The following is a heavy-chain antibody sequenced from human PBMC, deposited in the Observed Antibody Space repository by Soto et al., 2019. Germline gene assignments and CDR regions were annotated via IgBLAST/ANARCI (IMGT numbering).Heavy chain of an antibody. CDR1: GASISSDGYY. J-gene: IGHJ4*02. V-gene: IGHV4-31*03. CDR2: MYYSGST. D-gene: IGHD3-10*01. CDR3: ARSRQTGTSRCDF. Sequence: QAQLQESGPGLVRPSQTLSLTCTVSGASISSDGYYWGWIRQHPGKGLEYIAYMYYSGSTYYNPSLTSRVTMSVDASKNQCALKLSSVTAADTAVYYCARSRQTGTSRCDFGGEGALVTVSS.